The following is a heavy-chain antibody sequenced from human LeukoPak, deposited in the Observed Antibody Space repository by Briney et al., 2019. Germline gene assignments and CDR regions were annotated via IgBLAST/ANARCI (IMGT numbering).Heavy chain of an antibody. J-gene: IGHJ4*02. CDR3: ARVARDGYLAYYFDY. V-gene: IGHV4-59*01. CDR2: IHSTGST. CDR1: GGSISTYY. D-gene: IGHD5-24*01. Sequence: SETLSLTCAVSGGSISTYYWSWIRQPPGKGPGWIAYIHSTGSTNYNPSLKSRVTISADTSKNQFSLTLRLVTAADTAVYYCARVARDGYLAYYFDYWGQGILVTVSS.